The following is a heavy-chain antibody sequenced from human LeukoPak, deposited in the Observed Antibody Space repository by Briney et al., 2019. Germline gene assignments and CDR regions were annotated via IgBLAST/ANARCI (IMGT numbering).Heavy chain of an antibody. CDR2: ISGDGGST. CDR3: AKDQEDSSGYGLYYYYYYYMDV. D-gene: IGHD3-22*01. Sequence: GGSLRLSCAASGFTFDDYAMHWVRQAPGKGLEWVSLISGDGGSTYYADSVKGRFTISRCNSKNSLYLQMNSLRTEDTALYYCAKDQEDSSGYGLYYYYYYYMDVWGKGTTVTVSS. CDR1: GFTFDDYA. J-gene: IGHJ6*03. V-gene: IGHV3-43*02.